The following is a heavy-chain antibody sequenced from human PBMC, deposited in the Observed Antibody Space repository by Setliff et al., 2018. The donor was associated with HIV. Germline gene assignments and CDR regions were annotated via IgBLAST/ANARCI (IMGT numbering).Heavy chain of an antibody. CDR2: IYWDDDK. CDR1: GFSLSTSGVG. J-gene: IGHJ4*02. D-gene: IGHD6-19*01. CDR3: ARDPVAGRGGAFDY. V-gene: IGHV2-5*02. Sequence: ESGPTLVNPTQTLTLTCTFSGFSLSTSGVGVGWIRQPPGKALEWLALIYWDDDKRYSPSLKSRLTITKDTSKNQVVLTMTNMDPVDTATYYCARDPVAGRGGAFDYWGQGTLVTVSS.